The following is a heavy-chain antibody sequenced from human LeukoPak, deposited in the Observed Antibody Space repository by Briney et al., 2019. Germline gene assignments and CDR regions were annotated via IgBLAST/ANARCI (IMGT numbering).Heavy chain of an antibody. CDR3: AKTPPSYGR. D-gene: IGHD1-14*01. V-gene: IGHV3-43*02. CDR1: GFTFDDYA. CDR2: ISGDGATT. J-gene: IGHJ4*02. Sequence: GGSLRLSCAVSGFTFDDYAMHWVRQAPGKGLEWVSLISGDGATTYYADSVKGRFTISRDNSKNSLYLQMDSLRTEDTALYYCAKTPPSYGRWGQGTLVTVSS.